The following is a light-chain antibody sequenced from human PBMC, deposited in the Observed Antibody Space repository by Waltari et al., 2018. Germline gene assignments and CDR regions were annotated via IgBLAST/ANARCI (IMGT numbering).Light chain of an antibody. J-gene: IGKJ1*01. CDR3: QQYYTTPHT. CDR2: WAS. CDR1: QNVLYSSNSKNS. Sequence: DIVMTQSPDSLAVSLGERATINCKSSQNVLYSSNSKNSLAWYQQKPGQSPKLLIYWASNREAGVPDRFSGRGSGTDFTLTISSLQAEDAAVYYCQQYYTTPHTFGQGTKVEFK. V-gene: IGKV4-1*01.